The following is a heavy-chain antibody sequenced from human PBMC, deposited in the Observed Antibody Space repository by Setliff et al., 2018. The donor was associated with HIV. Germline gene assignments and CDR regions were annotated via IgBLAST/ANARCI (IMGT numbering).Heavy chain of an antibody. CDR1: GGSISSSSYY. Sequence: SETLSLTCTVSGGSISSSSYYWGWIRQPPGKRLEWIGEMNHGGSTNYNPSLKSRVTMSVDTSKNHFSLNLTSVTAADTAVYYCARRGWNAYRAFDYWGQGPLVTVSS. CDR2: MNHGGST. V-gene: IGHV4-39*02. D-gene: IGHD4-4*01. J-gene: IGHJ4*02. CDR3: ARRGWNAYRAFDY.